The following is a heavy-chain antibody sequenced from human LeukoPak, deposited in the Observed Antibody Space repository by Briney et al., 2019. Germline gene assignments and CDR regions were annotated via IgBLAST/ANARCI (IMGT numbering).Heavy chain of an antibody. Sequence: GRSLRLSCAASGFTFSSYGMHWVRQAPGKGLEWVAVISYDGSNKYYADSVKGRFTISRDNSKNTLYLQMNSLRAEDTAVYYCAVGLIPAVAGTAISSKGELDYWGQGTLVTVSS. J-gene: IGHJ4*02. V-gene: IGHV3-30*03. CDR2: ISYDGSNK. CDR3: AVGLIPAVAGTAISSKGELDY. CDR1: GFTFSSYG. D-gene: IGHD6-19*01.